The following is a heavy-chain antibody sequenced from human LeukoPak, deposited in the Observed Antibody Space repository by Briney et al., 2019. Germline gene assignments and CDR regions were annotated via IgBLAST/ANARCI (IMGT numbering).Heavy chain of an antibody. CDR1: GFTFSSYW. CDR3: AKDTSRYNWNSHLIDY. Sequence: PGGSLRLSCAAPGFTFSSYWMHWVRQAPGKGLGVGGGFWYDGSNKYYADSVKGRFTISRDNSKNTLYLQMNSLRAEDTAVYYCAKDTSRYNWNSHLIDYWGQGTLVTVSS. J-gene: IGHJ4*02. D-gene: IGHD1-7*01. V-gene: IGHV3-33*06. CDR2: FWYDGSNK.